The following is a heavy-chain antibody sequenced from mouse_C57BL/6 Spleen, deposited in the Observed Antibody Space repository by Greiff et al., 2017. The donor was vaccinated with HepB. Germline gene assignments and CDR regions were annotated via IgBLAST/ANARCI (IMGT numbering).Heavy chain of an antibody. V-gene: IGHV14-4*01. D-gene: IGHD1-1*01. CDR2: IDPENGDT. CDR3: TTYHYGSSHWYFDV. J-gene: IGHJ1*03. CDR1: GFNIKDDY. Sequence: EVKLQESGAELVRPGASVKLSCTASGFNIKDDYMHWVKQRPEQGLEWIGWIDPENGDTEYASKFQGKATITADTSSNTAYLQLSSLTSEDTAVYYCTTYHYGSSHWYFDVWGTGTTVTVSS.